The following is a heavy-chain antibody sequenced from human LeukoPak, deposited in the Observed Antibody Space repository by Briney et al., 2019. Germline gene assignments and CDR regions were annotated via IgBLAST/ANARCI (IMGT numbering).Heavy chain of an antibody. D-gene: IGHD2-2*01. Sequence: SETLSLTCTVSGGSISSGGYYWSWIRQPPGKGLEWIGRIYTSGSTNYNPSLKSRVTMSVDTSKNQFSLKLSSVTAADTAVYYCARGYHWLTCWGQGTLVTVSS. V-gene: IGHV4-61*02. J-gene: IGHJ4*02. CDR3: ARGYHWLTC. CDR1: GGSISSGGYY. CDR2: IYTSGST.